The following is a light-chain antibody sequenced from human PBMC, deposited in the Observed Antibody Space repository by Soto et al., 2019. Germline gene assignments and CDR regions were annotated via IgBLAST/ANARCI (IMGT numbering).Light chain of an antibody. CDR1: QSVSSSY. V-gene: IGKV3-20*01. CDR3: QQYGSAPRT. CDR2: GAS. Sequence: EIVLTQSPATLSLSPVERATLSCMASQSVSSSYLAWYQQKPGQAPRLLIYGASSRATGIPDRFSGSGSGTDFTLTISRLEPEDFAVYYCQQYGSAPRTFGQGTKVDIK. J-gene: IGKJ1*01.